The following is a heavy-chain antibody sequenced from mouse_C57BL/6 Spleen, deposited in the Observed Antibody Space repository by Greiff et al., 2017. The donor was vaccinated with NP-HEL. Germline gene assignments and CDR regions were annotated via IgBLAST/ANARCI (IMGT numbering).Heavy chain of an antibody. CDR3: ANDGAWFAY. Sequence: DVKLVESGPGLVKPSQSLSLTCSVTGYSITSGYYWNWIRQFPGNKLEWMGYISYDGSNNYNPSLKNRISITRDTSKNQFFLKLNSVTTEDTATYYCANDGAWFAYWGQGTLVTVSA. CDR1: GYSITSGYY. V-gene: IGHV3-6*01. J-gene: IGHJ3*01. D-gene: IGHD2-3*01. CDR2: ISYDGSN.